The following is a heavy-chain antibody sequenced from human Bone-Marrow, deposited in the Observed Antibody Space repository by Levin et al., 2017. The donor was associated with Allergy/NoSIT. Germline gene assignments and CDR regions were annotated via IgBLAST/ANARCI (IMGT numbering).Heavy chain of an antibody. CDR2: IYPRDSDT. D-gene: IGHD4-17*01. Sequence: GGSLRLSCKGSGYSFTTYWIAWVRQMPGKGLDWMGIIYPRDSDTRYSPSFQGQVTISADKSISTAYVQWSSLRASDAAIYYCARIREATVTTNLDYWRQGTLVTVSS. J-gene: IGHJ4*02. CDR3: ARIREATVTTNLDY. CDR1: GYSFTTYW. V-gene: IGHV5-51*01.